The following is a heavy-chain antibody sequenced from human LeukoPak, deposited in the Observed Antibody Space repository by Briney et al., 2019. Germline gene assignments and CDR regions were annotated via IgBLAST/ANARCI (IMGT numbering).Heavy chain of an antibody. CDR2: IYYSGST. CDR3: ARTLYSYGPFFDY. J-gene: IGHJ4*02. D-gene: IGHD5-18*01. Sequence: SETLSLTCTVSGGSISSYYWSWIRQPPGKGLEWIGYIYYSGSTNYNPSLKSRVTISVDTSKNQFSLKLSSVTAADTAVYYCARTLYSYGPFFDYWGQGTLVTVSS. V-gene: IGHV4-59*08. CDR1: GGSISSYY.